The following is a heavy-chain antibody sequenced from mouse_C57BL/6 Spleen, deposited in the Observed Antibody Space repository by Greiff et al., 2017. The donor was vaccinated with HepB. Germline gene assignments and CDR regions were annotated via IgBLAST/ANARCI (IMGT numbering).Heavy chain of an antibody. CDR2: ISYDGSN. V-gene: IGHV3-6*01. CDR1: GYSITSGYY. CDR3: ARKGTTVVATRYFDY. D-gene: IGHD1-1*01. Sequence: EVKLMESGPGLVKPSQSLSLTCSVTGYSITSGYYWNWIRQFPGNKLEWMGYISYDGSNNYNPSLKNRISITRDTSKNQFFLKLNSVTTEDTATYYCARKGTTVVATRYFDYWGQGTTLTVSS. J-gene: IGHJ2*01.